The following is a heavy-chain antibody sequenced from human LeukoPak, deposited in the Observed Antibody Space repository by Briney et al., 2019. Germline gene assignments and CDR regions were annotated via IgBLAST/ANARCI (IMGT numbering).Heavy chain of an antibody. V-gene: IGHV3-23*01. Sequence: GGSLRLSCAASGFTFSSYGMHWVRQAPGKGLEWVSATSGGGSSTYYVDSVKGRFTISRDNSKNTLYLQMNSLRAEDTAVYYCAKLDTYYYDASGSYFDYWGQGTLVTVSS. D-gene: IGHD3-22*01. CDR1: GFTFSSYG. CDR2: TSGGGSST. J-gene: IGHJ4*02. CDR3: AKLDTYYYDASGSYFDY.